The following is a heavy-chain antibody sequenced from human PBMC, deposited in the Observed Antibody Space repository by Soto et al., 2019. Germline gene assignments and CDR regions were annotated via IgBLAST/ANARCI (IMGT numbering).Heavy chain of an antibody. CDR2: IYYSGST. J-gene: IGHJ6*02. D-gene: IGHD3-3*01. CDR1: GGSISSGGYY. CDR3: ARIATYYDLWSGYYNGTSYYYGMDV. V-gene: IGHV4-31*03. Sequence: SETLSLTCTVSGGSISSGGYYWSWIRQHPGKGLEWIGYIYYSGSTYYNPSLKSRVTISVDTSKNQFSLKLSSVTAADTAVYYCARIATYYDLWSGYYNGTSYYYGMDVWGQGTKVTVPS.